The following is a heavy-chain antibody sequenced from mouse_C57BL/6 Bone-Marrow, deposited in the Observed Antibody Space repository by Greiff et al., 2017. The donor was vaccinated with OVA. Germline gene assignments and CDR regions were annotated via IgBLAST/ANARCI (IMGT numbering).Heavy chain of an antibody. J-gene: IGHJ4*01. CDR1: GYTFTNYW. Sequence: QVQLQQPGAELVKPGASVKMSCKASGYTFTNYWIGWAKQRPGHGLEWIGDIYPGGGYTNYNEKFKGKATLTADKSSSTAYMQFSSLTSEDSAIYYCATIYYYGSPHYYAMDYWGQGTSVTVSS. CDR3: ATIYYYGSPHYYAMDY. D-gene: IGHD1-1*01. V-gene: IGHV1-63*01. CDR2: IYPGGGYT.